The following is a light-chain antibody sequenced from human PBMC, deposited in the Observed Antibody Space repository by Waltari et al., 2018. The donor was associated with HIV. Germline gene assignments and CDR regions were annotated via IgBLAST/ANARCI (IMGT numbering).Light chain of an antibody. CDR2: EVS. J-gene: IGLJ2*01. CDR3: SSYTSSNTFVV. Sequence: QSALTQPPSVSGSPGQSVTISCTGTRRDVGNYTRLSWYQQPPGSAPKLMIYEVSNRPSGVPRRFSGSKSGNTASLTISGLQAEDEADYYCSSYTSSNTFVVFGGGTKLTVL. CDR1: RRDVGNYTR. V-gene: IGLV2-18*02.